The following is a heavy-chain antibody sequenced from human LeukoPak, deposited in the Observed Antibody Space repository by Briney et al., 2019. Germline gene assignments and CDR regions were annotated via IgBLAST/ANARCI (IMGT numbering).Heavy chain of an antibody. CDR2: ISGSGGST. V-gene: IGHV3-23*01. CDR3: AKEGYCSGGSLPCYFDY. CDR1: GFTLTNYT. Sequence: GGSLRLSCAASGFTLTNYTMHWVRQAPGKGLEWVSAISGSGGSTYYADSVKGRFTISRDNSKNTLYLQMNSLRAEDTAVYYCAKEGYCSGGSLPCYFDYWGQGTLVTVSS. D-gene: IGHD2-15*01. J-gene: IGHJ4*02.